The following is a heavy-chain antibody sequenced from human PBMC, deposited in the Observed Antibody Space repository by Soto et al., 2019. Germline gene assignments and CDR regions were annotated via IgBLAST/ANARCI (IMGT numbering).Heavy chain of an antibody. CDR1: GFTFSDYY. V-gene: IGHV3-11*01. Sequence: QVQLVESGGGLVKPGGSLRLSCAASGFTFSDYYMNWIRQAPGKGLEWVSFISSSGSTIYYADSVEGRFTISRDHAKNLLYLQMNSLRAEDTAVYYCARAIGMTTVTTRIVGYWGQGTLVTVSS. CDR3: ARAIGMTTVTTRIVGY. CDR2: ISSSGSTI. D-gene: IGHD4-17*01. J-gene: IGHJ4*02.